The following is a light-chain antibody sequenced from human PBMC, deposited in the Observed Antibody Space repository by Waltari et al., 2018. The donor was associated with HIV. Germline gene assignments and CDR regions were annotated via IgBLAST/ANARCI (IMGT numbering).Light chain of an antibody. J-gene: IGKJ1*01. V-gene: IGKV1-5*03. CDR1: RGISTW. CDR3: LQYSDHSWT. Sequence: DIPMTQSPSTLSASVGDRVTIPCRASRGISTWLSWDQQKPGKAPKLLIHKASSLEPGVSSRFSGSGSGTEFVLTISSLRTEDFATYYCLQYSDHSWTFGQGTKV. CDR2: KAS.